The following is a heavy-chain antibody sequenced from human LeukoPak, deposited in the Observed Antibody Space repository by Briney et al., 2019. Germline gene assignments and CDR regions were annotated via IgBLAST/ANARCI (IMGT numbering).Heavy chain of an antibody. V-gene: IGHV4-59*08. CDR1: GGSISSYY. CDR2: IYYSGST. Sequence: SETLSLTCTVSGGSISSYYWSWIRQPPGKGLEWIGYIYYSGSTNYNPSLKSRVTISVDTSKNQISLKLSSVTAADTAVYYCARPQGYCSSTSCYHWFDPWGQGTLVTVSS. D-gene: IGHD2-2*01. J-gene: IGHJ5*02. CDR3: ARPQGYCSSTSCYHWFDP.